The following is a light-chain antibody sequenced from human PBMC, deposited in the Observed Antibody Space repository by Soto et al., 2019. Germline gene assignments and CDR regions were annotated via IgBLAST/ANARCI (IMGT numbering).Light chain of an antibody. CDR3: SSYTSSSTLYV. V-gene: IGLV2-14*03. CDR1: SGDVGGYNY. J-gene: IGLJ1*01. CDR2: HVS. Sequence: QSALTQPASVSGSPGQSITISCTGTSGDVGGYNYVSWYQQHPGKAPKLMIYHVSNRPSGVSNRFSGYKSGNTASLTISGLQAEDEADYYCSSYTSSSTLYVFGTGTKLTVL.